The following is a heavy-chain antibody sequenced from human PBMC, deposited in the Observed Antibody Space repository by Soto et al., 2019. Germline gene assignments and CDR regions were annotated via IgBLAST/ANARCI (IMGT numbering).Heavy chain of an antibody. CDR2: IIPIFGTA. J-gene: IGHJ6*02. V-gene: IGHV1-69*12. Sequence: QVQLVQSGAEVKKPASSVKVSCKASGGTFSSYAISWVRQAPGQGLEWMGGIIPIFGTANYAQKFQGRVTITADESTSTSYMELSSLRSEDTAVYYCARDNVIVVVVAATRYGMDVWGQGTTVTVSS. CDR1: GGTFSSYA. D-gene: IGHD2-15*01. CDR3: ARDNVIVVVVAATRYGMDV.